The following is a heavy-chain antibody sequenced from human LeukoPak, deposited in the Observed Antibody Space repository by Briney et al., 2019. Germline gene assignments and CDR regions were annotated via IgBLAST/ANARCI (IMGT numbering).Heavy chain of an antibody. CDR2: IYYSGST. CDR1: GGSISSYY. D-gene: IGHD3-22*01. J-gene: IGHJ4*02. CDR3: ASGYGYDSSGYYYDY. Sequence: KPSETLSLTCTVSGGSISSYYWSWIRQPPGKGLEWIGYIYYSGSTNYNPSLKSRVTISVDTSKNQFSLKLSSVTVADTAVYYCASGYGYDSSGYYYDYWGQGTLVTVSS. V-gene: IGHV4-59*01.